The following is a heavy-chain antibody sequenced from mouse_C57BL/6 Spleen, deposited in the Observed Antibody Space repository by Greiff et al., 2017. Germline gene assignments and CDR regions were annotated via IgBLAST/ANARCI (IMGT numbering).Heavy chain of an antibody. J-gene: IGHJ1*03. Sequence: QVQLQQSGAELVRPGSSVKLSCKASGYTFTSYWMHWVKQRPIQGLEWIGNIDPSDSETHYNQKFKDKATLTVDKSSSTAYMQLSSLTSEDSAVYYCARLTARYFDVWGTGTTVTVSS. D-gene: IGHD1-1*01. CDR3: ARLTARYFDV. V-gene: IGHV1-52*01. CDR1: GYTFTSYW. CDR2: IDPSDSET.